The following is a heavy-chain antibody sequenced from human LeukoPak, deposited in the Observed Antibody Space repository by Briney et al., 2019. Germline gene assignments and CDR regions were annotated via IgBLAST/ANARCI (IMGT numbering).Heavy chain of an antibody. CDR3: ARDRYYYGSGIMY. Sequence: PGGSLRLSCAASGFTFSSYWMSWVRQAPGKGLEWVANIKQDGSEKYYVDSVKGRFTISRDNAKNSLYLQMNSLRAEDTAVYYCARDRYYYGSGIMYWGQGTLVTVSS. CDR1: GFTFSSYW. V-gene: IGHV3-7*01. D-gene: IGHD3-10*01. CDR2: IKQDGSEK. J-gene: IGHJ4*02.